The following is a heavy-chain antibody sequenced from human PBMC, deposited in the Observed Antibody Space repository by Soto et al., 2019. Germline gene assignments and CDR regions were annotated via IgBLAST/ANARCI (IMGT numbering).Heavy chain of an antibody. Sequence: GGSLRLSCAASGFTVSSNYMSWVRQAPGKGLEWVSVIYSGGSTYYADSVKGRFTISRDNSKNTLYLQMNSLRAEDTAVYYCARGAFTYYDFWSGPRNSDAFDIWGQGTMVTV. J-gene: IGHJ3*02. V-gene: IGHV3-53*01. D-gene: IGHD3-3*01. CDR1: GFTVSSNY. CDR2: IYSGGST. CDR3: ARGAFTYYDFWSGPRNSDAFDI.